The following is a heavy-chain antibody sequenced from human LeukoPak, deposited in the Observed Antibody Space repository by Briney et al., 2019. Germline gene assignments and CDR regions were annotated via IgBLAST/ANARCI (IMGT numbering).Heavy chain of an antibody. Sequence: GASVKVSCKASGYTFTGYYMHWVRQAPGQGLEWMGWINPNSGGTNYAQKFQGRVTMTRDTSISTAYMELSRLRSDDTAVYYCAREPHYDILTGYWDSWGMDVWGQGTTVTVSS. J-gene: IGHJ6*02. D-gene: IGHD3-9*01. CDR2: INPNSGGT. CDR3: AREPHYDILTGYWDSWGMDV. V-gene: IGHV1-2*02. CDR1: GYTFTGYY.